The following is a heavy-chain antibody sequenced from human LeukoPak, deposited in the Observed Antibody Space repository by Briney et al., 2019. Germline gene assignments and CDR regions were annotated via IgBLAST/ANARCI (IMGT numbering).Heavy chain of an antibody. J-gene: IGHJ5*02. CDR1: GYTFTSYY. Sequence: GASVKVSCKASGYTFTSYYMHWVRQAPGQGLEWMGIINPSGGSTSYAQKFQGRVTMTRDTSTSTVYMELSSLRSEDTAVYYCARDTRSIAAAGTRWLDPWGQGTLVTVSS. CDR3: ARDTRSIAAAGTRWLDP. D-gene: IGHD6-13*01. CDR2: INPSGGST. V-gene: IGHV1-46*01.